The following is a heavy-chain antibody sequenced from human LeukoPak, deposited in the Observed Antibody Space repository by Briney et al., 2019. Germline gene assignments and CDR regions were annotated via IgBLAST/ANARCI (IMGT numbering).Heavy chain of an antibody. CDR3: ARFTSGYYGYFDY. D-gene: IGHD3-22*01. CDR1: GYTFTGYY. CDR2: INPNSGGT. Sequence: ASVKVSCKASGYTFTGYYMHWVRQAPGQGLEWMGWINPNSGGTNYAQKFQDRVTMTRDTSISTAYMELSRLRFDDTAVYYCARFTSGYYGYFDYWGQGSLVAVSS. J-gene: IGHJ4*02. V-gene: IGHV1-2*02.